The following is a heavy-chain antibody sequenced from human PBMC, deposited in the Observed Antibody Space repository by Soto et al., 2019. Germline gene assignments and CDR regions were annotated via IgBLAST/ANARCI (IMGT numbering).Heavy chain of an antibody. J-gene: IGHJ4*02. CDR3: ARHGGWRDSPTRLSTLAY. CDR1: GGSINDYY. Sequence: SETLSLTCTVSGGSINDYYWSWIRQPPGKGLEWIGYVYYSGTTNYNPSLNSRVTISVDTSKKQFFLKLSSVTAADTAEDYCARHGGWRDSPTRLSTLAYWGKGLLV. V-gene: IGHV4-59*08. D-gene: IGHD3-16*02. CDR2: VYYSGTT.